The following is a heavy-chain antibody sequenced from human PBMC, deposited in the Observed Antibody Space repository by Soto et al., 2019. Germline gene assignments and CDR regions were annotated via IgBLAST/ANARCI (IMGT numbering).Heavy chain of an antibody. V-gene: IGHV3-23*01. CDR3: AKAYYYGSGSYYFSEAYYYYYYMDV. Sequence: EVQLLESGGGLVQPGGSLRLSCAASGFTFSSYAMSWVRQAPGKGLEWVSAISGSGGSTYYADSLKGRFTISRETSKNTLYLKMKSLRAEDTAVYYCAKAYYYGSGSYYFSEAYYYYYYMDVWGKGTTVTVSS. J-gene: IGHJ6*03. D-gene: IGHD3-10*01. CDR1: GFTFSSYA. CDR2: ISGSGGST.